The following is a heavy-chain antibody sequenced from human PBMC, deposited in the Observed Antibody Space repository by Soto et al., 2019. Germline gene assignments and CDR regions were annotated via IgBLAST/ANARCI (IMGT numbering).Heavy chain of an antibody. D-gene: IGHD3-22*01. CDR2: INLSAGST. CDR3: ARPIVVAPVYYAIDV. J-gene: IGHJ6*02. Sequence: ASVKVSCKASGHTFTSYYMHWVRQAPGQGLEWIGIINLSAGSTSYAQKFQGRVTITRDTSTSTVYMDMSSLRSEDTAVYYCARPIVVAPVYYAIDVWGQGTTVTVSS. V-gene: IGHV1-46*01. CDR1: GHTFTSYY.